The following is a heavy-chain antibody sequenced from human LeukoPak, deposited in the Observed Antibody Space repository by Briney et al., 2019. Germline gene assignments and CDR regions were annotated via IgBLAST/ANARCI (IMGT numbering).Heavy chain of an antibody. CDR3: ARSLWRVAANFIDY. J-gene: IGHJ4*02. Sequence: PGGSLRLSCTASGFTFRDYYMSWVRQAPGKGLEWISYIRYSGDVVDYADSVRGRFTISRDNTKNSLFLHMTSLRDDDTAVYYCARSLWRVAANFIDYWGQGSLVIVSS. CDR2: IRYSGDVV. V-gene: IGHV3-11*04. CDR1: GFTFRDYY. D-gene: IGHD4/OR15-4a*01.